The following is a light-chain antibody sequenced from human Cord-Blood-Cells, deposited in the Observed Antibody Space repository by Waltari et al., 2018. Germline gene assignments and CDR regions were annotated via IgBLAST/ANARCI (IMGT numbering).Light chain of an antibody. Sequence: DIQMTQYPSSLSASVGDRVTITCRASQSISSYLNWYQQKPGKAPKLLIYAASSLQSGVPSRFSGSGSGTDFTLTISSLQPEDFATYYCQQSYSTPLNSFGQGTTLEIK. CDR2: AAS. CDR1: QSISSY. J-gene: IGKJ2*03. V-gene: IGKV1-39*01. CDR3: QQSYSTPLNS.